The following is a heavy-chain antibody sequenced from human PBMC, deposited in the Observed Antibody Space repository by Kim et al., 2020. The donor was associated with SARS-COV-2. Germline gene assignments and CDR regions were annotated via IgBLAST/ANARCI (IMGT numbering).Heavy chain of an antibody. D-gene: IGHD6-13*01. CDR3: ASVGIAAAGARTRFDS. CDR2: ISSSSSYI. CDR1: GFTFSSYS. V-gene: IGHV3-21*01. Sequence: GGSLRLSCAASGFTFSSYSMNWVRQAQGKGLEWVSSISSSSSYIYYADSVKGRFTISRDNAKNSLYLRMNSLRAEDTAVYYCASVGIAAAGARTRFDSWGQGTLVTVSS. J-gene: IGHJ5*01.